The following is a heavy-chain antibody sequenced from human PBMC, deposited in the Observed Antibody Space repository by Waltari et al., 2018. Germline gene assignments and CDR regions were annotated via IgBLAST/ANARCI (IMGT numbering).Heavy chain of an antibody. Sequence: QLQLQESGPGLVKPSETLSLTCTVSGGSISSSRYYWGWIRQHPGKGLEWIGRIFYSGGTYYNPSLKSLVTMSVDTSKNQFSLRLTSVTAADTAVYYCARLDNYDSGSYGFDWWGQGTLVTVSS. J-gene: IGHJ4*02. CDR1: GGSISSSRYY. CDR3: ARLDNYDSGSYGFDW. D-gene: IGHD3-10*01. V-gene: IGHV4-39*01. CDR2: IFYSGGT.